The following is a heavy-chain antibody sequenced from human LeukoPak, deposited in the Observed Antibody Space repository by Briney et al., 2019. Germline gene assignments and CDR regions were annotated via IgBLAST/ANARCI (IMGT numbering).Heavy chain of an antibody. Sequence: GGSLRLSCAASGFTFSSYSMNWVRQAPGKGLEWVSYISSSSSTIHYADSVKGRFTISRDNAKNSLYLQMNSLRAEDTAVYYCARGTGYSGYDYWGQGTLVTVSS. CDR3: ARGTGYSGYDY. CDR2: ISSSSSTI. V-gene: IGHV3-48*01. J-gene: IGHJ4*02. CDR1: GFTFSSYS. D-gene: IGHD5-12*01.